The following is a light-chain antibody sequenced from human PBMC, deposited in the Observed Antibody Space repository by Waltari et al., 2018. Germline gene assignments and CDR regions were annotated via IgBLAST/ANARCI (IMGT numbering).Light chain of an antibody. CDR1: QSIGNY. J-gene: IGKJ4*01. Sequence: DIQMTQSPSSLSASVGDRVTITCRASQSIGNYLSWYQQRPGKAPHLLIYAASSLQSGVPSRCSGSGSGTDVTLTINSLQPEDFATDYCLQTYSSLRTFGGGTKVEIK. V-gene: IGKV1-39*01. CDR2: AAS. CDR3: LQTYSSLRT.